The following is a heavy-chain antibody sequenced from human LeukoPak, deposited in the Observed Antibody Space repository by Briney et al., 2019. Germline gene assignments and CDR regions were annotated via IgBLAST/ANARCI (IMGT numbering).Heavy chain of an antibody. V-gene: IGHV3-23*01. CDR1: GFTFSIYA. J-gene: IGHJ4*02. Sequence: GGSLRLSCAASGFTFSIYAMSWVRQAPGKGLEWVSTISGSGANTYYADSVRGRFTISRDNSKNTLYLQMNSLRAEDTAVYYCASTYYYDSSGYSTDYWGQGTLVTVSS. CDR2: ISGSGANT. CDR3: ASTYYYDSSGYSTDY. D-gene: IGHD3-22*01.